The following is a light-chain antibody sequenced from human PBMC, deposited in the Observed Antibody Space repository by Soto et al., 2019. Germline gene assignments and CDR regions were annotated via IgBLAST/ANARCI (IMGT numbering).Light chain of an antibody. CDR1: QSVSSSY. V-gene: IGKV3-20*01. CDR2: GAS. CDR3: QQYGSSPLFT. J-gene: IGKJ3*01. Sequence: ETVLTQSPGTLSLSPGERATLSCSASQSVSSSYLAWYQQKPGQAPRLLIYGASSRATGIPDRFSGSGSGTDFTLTISRLEPEDFAVYYGQQYGSSPLFTFGPGTKVDIK.